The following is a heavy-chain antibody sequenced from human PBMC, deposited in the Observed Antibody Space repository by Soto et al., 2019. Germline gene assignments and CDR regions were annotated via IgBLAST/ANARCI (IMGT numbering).Heavy chain of an antibody. V-gene: IGHV4-59*01. J-gene: IGHJ5*02. CDR1: GGSISTYY. Sequence: PSETLSLTCTISGGSISTYYWSWIRQPPGKGLEWIGYIYYSGSTNYNPSLKSRVTISLDTSKNQFSLKLSSVTAADTAVYYCALTDYSNGGWFDPWGQGTLVTVSS. CDR3: ALTDYSNGGWFDP. CDR2: IYYSGST. D-gene: IGHD4-4*01.